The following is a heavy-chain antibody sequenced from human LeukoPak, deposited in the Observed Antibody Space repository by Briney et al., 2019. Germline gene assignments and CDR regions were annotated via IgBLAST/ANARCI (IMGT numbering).Heavy chain of an antibody. CDR1: GFTFNSYG. CDR3: ARENGPENYYFYGMDV. J-gene: IGHJ6*02. V-gene: IGHV3-33*01. Sequence: GGSLGLSCVASGFTFNSYGMHWVRQAPGTGLEWVAVINFDGTNDYYADSVKGRFTISRDTSKNTLYLQMNSLRVEDTAVYFCARENGPENYYFYGMDVWGQGTTVTVSS. CDR2: INFDGTND.